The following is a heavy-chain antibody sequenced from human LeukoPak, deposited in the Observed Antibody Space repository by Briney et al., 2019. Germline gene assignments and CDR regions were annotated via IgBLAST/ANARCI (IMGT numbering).Heavy chain of an antibody. CDR1: GYTFTGYC. D-gene: IGHD3-22*01. V-gene: IGHV1-24*01. J-gene: IGHJ4*02. CDR2: FDPEDGET. Sequence: ASVKVSCKASGYTFTGYCMHWVRQAPGKGLEWMGGFDPEDGETIYAQKFQGRVTMTEDASTDTAYMELSSLRSEDTAVYYCATGDPLYYYDSSGYYYWGQGTLVTVSS. CDR3: ATGDPLYYYDSSGYYY.